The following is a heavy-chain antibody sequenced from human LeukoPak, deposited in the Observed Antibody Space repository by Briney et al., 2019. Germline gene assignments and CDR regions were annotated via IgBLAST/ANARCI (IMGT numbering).Heavy chain of an antibody. CDR1: GGTFSSYA. CDR2: IIPILGIA. V-gene: IGHV1-69*04. Sequence: VASVKVSCKASGGTFSSYAISWVRQAPGQGLQWMGRIIPILGIANYAQKFQGRVTITADKSTSTAYMELSSLRSEDTAVYYCARGGSSSHPFDYWGQGTLVTVSS. CDR3: ARGGSSSHPFDY. J-gene: IGHJ4*02. D-gene: IGHD6-6*01.